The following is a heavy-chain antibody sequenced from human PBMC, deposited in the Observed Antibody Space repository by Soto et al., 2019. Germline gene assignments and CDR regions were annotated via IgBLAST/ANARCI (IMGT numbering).Heavy chain of an antibody. Sequence: GGSLRLSCAASGFTLSSYAMSWVRQAPGKGLEWVSGMSGSGDSTYYADSVKGRFTISRDNSKNTLYLQMNSLRAEDTAVYYCAIPWGCSGGNCPFDYWGQGTLVTVSS. CDR3: AIPWGCSGGNCPFDY. V-gene: IGHV3-23*01. D-gene: IGHD2-15*01. CDR2: MSGSGDST. J-gene: IGHJ4*02. CDR1: GFTLSSYA.